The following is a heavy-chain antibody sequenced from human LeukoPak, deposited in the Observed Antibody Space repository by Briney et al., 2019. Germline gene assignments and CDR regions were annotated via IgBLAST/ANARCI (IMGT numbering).Heavy chain of an antibody. V-gene: IGHV4-34*01. Sequence: SETLSLTCAVYGAALSEYYWSWIRQSPGKGLEWIGEDAHKGPTVYSPTLNRKYNPSFKSRVTMSVDPSKNQFSLKLTSVTVADTATYYCVRQGTNSGYYLLDYWGQGHLVIVSS. CDR2: DAHKGPTVYSPTLNR. D-gene: IGHD3-22*01. CDR1: GAALSEYY. CDR3: VRQGTNSGYYLLDY. J-gene: IGHJ4*02.